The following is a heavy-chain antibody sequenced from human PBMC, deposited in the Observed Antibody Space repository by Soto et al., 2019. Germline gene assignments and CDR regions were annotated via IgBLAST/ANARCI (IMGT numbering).Heavy chain of an antibody. CDR2: ISPFNGNT. V-gene: IGHV1-18*01. D-gene: IGHD3-16*01. Sequence: GASVKVSCKSSGYPFTHYGITWIRHAPGQGLEWMGWISPFNGNTNYGQTLQGRVTLTTETSTSTVYMELRSLRSDDTAVYYCARDQSFDRTYYYGIDVWGQGTTVTVSS. CDR1: GYPFTHYG. CDR3: ARDQSFDRTYYYGIDV. J-gene: IGHJ6*02.